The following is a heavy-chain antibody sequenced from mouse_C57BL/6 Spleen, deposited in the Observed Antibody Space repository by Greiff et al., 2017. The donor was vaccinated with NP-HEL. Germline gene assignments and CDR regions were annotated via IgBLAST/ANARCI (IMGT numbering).Heavy chain of an antibody. CDR3: ARWGYGNYWYFDV. J-gene: IGHJ1*03. CDR1: GFTFTDYY. V-gene: IGHV7-3*01. CDR2: IRNKANGYTT. D-gene: IGHD2-1*01. Sequence: EVKVVESGGGLVQPGGSLSLSCAASGFTFTDYYMSWVRQPPGKALEWLGFIRNKANGYTTEYSASVKGRFTISRPTSQSILYLQLNALSAEDSAAYDGARWGYGNYWYFDVWGTGTTVTVSS.